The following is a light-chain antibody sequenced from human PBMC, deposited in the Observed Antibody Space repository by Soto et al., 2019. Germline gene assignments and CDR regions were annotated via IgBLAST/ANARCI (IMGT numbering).Light chain of an antibody. J-gene: IGKJ3*01. V-gene: IGKV3-11*01. CDR2: DAS. CDR3: KHRHT. CDR1: QSVSRD. Sequence: DIVLTQSPATLSLSPGERATLSCRASQSVSRDFAWYQQKPGQAPRLLIYDASNRATGIPARFSGSGSGPDFTLTINSLQPEDFAVYYCKHRHTLGPGTKVDFK.